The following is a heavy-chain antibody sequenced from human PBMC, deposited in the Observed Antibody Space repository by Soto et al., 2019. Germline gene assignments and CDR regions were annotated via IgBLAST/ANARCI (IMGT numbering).Heavy chain of an antibody. CDR1: GGSFTSNNW. V-gene: IGHV4-4*02. Sequence: SETLSLTCAVSGGSFTSNNWCTCVRQPPGQGLEWIGEIYRTGSTNYNPSLKSRVTISLDKSENQFSLKVTSLTAADTAVYYCASRDPGTSVDYWGQGTLVTVSS. J-gene: IGHJ4*02. CDR3: ASRDPGTSVDY. D-gene: IGHD1-7*01. CDR2: IYRTGST.